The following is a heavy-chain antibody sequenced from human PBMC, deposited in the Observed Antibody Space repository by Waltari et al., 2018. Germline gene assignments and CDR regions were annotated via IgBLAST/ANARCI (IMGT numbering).Heavy chain of an antibody. Sequence: EVQLLESGGGLVQPGGSLRLSCAASGFTFSSYAMSWVRQAPGKGLEWVSAISGSGGSTYYADSVKGRFTISRDNSKNTLYLQMNSLRAEDTAVYYCAKDHRYCSGGSCYSPNFDYWGQGTLVTVSS. CDR2: ISGSGGST. J-gene: IGHJ4*02. CDR3: AKDHRYCSGGSCYSPNFDY. CDR1: GFTFSSYA. D-gene: IGHD2-15*01. V-gene: IGHV3-23*01.